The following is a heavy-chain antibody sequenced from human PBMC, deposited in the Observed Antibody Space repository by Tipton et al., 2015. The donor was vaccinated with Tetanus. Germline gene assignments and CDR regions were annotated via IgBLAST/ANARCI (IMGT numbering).Heavy chain of an antibody. J-gene: IGHJ6*02. D-gene: IGHD5-12*01. CDR3: ARAPGASGYGTDFYYYFGVDV. Sequence: SLRLSCAASGFIFSSSVFHWVRQAPGKGLEWVSVIYSDGNTYYADSVKGRFTISRDNSKNTLYLQMNSLRAEDTAVYYCARAPGASGYGTDFYYYFGVDVWGQGTTVTVSS. CDR1: GFIFSSSV. CDR2: IYSDGNT. V-gene: IGHV3-NL1*01.